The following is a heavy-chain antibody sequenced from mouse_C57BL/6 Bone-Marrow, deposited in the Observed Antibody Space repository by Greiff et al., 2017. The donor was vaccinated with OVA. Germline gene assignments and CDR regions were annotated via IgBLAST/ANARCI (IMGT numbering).Heavy chain of an antibody. CDR2: ISNGGGST. CDR3: ARLDAMDY. V-gene: IGHV5-12*01. CDR1: GFTFSDFY. J-gene: IGHJ4*01. Sequence: EVHLVESGGGLVQPGGSLKLSCAASGFTFSDFYMYWIRQTPEKRLEWVAYISNGGGSTYYPDTVKGRFTISRDNAKNTLYLQMSRLKSEDTAMYYFARLDAMDYWGKGTSVTVSS.